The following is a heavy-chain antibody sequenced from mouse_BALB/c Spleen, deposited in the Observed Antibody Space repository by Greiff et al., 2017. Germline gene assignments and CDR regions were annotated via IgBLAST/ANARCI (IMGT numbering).Heavy chain of an antibody. CDR2: IYPGGGYT. CDR1: GYTFTNYW. D-gene: IGHD2-4*01. V-gene: IGHV1-63*02. CDR3: ARDDYDDGAWFAY. Sequence: VQLQQSGAELVRPGTSVKISCKASGYTFTNYWLGWVKQRPGHGLEWIGDIYPGGGYTNYNEKFKGKATLTADTSSSTAYMQLSSLTSEDSAVYFCARDDYDDGAWFAYWGQGTLVTVSA. J-gene: IGHJ3*01.